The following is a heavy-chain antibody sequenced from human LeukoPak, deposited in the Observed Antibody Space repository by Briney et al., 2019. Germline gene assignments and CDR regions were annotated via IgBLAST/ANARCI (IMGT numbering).Heavy chain of an antibody. J-gene: IGHJ4*02. CDR2: ISGSSGST. V-gene: IGHV3-23*01. Sequence: SGGSLRLSCAASGFTFSSYAMSWVRQAPGKGLEWVSAISGSSGSTYYADSVKGRFTISRDNSKNTLYLQMNSLRAEDTAVYYCAKDSCSGGSCYSGWGQGTLVTVSS. CDR1: GFTFSSYA. CDR3: AKDSCSGGSCYSG. D-gene: IGHD2-15*01.